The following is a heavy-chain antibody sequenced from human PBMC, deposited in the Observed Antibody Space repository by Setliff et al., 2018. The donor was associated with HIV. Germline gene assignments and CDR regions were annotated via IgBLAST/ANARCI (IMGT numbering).Heavy chain of an antibody. CDR2: ITPIGTT. J-gene: IGHJ4*02. V-gene: IGHV1-69*13. CDR3: ARAISAAGIAPFDF. D-gene: IGHD6-13*01. Sequence: GASVKVSCKASGGTFSNYMIIWVRQAPGQGLEWVGVITPIGTTNFAQTFEGRVTITADESTSTVHMEVTRLTSDDTAVYYCARAISAAGIAPFDFWGQGTLVTVSS. CDR1: GGTFSNYM.